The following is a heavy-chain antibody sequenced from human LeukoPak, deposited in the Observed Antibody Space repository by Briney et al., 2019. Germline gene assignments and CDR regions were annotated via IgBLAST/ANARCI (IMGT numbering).Heavy chain of an antibody. CDR1: GGSVSSGSYY. J-gene: IGHJ6*02. Sequence: SETLSLTCTVSGGSVSSGSYYWRWIRQPPGKGVEWIGYIYYSGSTNYNPSLKSRVTISVDTSKNQFSLKLSSVTAADTAVYYCARDRSSSWSPNYYYYGMDVWGQGTTVTVSS. V-gene: IGHV4-61*01. CDR2: IYYSGST. D-gene: IGHD6-13*01. CDR3: ARDRSSSWSPNYYYYGMDV.